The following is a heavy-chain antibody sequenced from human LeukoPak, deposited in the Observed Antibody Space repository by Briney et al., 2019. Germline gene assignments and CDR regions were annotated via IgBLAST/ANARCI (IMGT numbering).Heavy chain of an antibody. V-gene: IGHV3-74*01. D-gene: IGHD3-16*02. J-gene: IGHJ4*02. CDR3: ARGGYVWGSYRYTPDYFDY. CDR1: GFTFSSYW. CDR2: INSDGSST. Sequence: PGGSLRLSCAASGFTFSSYWMHWVRQAPGKGLVWVSRINSDGSSTSYADSVKGRFTISRDNAKNTLYLQMNSLRAEDTAVYYCARGGYVWGSYRYTPDYFDYWGQGTLVTVSS.